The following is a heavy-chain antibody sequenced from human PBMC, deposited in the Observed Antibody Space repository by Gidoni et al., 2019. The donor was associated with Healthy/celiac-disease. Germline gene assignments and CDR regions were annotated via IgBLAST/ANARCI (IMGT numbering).Heavy chain of an antibody. CDR2: IKQDGSEK. D-gene: IGHD1-26*01. V-gene: IGHV3-7*01. Sequence: EVQLVESGGGLVQPGGSLRLSCAASGFTFSSYWMSWVRQAPGKGLEWGANIKQDGSEKYYVDSVKGRFTISRDNAKNSLYLQMNSLRAEDTAVYYCARGGSESGSYRGIDYWGQGTLVTVSS. CDR3: ARGGSESGSYRGIDY. CDR1: GFTFSSYW. J-gene: IGHJ4*02.